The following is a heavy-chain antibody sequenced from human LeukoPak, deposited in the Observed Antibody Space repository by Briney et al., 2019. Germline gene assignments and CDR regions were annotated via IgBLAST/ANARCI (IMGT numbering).Heavy chain of an antibody. CDR1: GFTFDDYA. Sequence: GRSLRVSCAASGFTFDDYAMHWVRQAPGKGLEWVSGISWNSGNIGYADSVKGRFTISRDNAKNSLYLQMNSLRAEDTALYYCAKDAYSSNWYYFDYWGQGTLVTVSS. D-gene: IGHD6-13*01. CDR2: ISWNSGNI. CDR3: AKDAYSSNWYYFDY. V-gene: IGHV3-9*01. J-gene: IGHJ4*02.